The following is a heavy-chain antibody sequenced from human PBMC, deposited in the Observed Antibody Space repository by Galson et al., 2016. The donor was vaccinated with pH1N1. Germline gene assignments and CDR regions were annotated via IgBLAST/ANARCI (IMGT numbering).Heavy chain of an antibody. CDR3: ATAGPLVREILYYSYAMDV. J-gene: IGHJ6*02. V-gene: IGHV1-69*06. CDR1: GGTFSNSA. Sequence: SVKVSCKASGGTFSNSAISWVRQAPGQGLEWMGGISPIFGSINYAQRFKSRVTVSADIFTNTAYMELSRLRSEDTAIYYCATAGPLVREILYYSYAMDVWGQGTTVTVSS. CDR2: ISPIFGSI. D-gene: IGHD3-10*01.